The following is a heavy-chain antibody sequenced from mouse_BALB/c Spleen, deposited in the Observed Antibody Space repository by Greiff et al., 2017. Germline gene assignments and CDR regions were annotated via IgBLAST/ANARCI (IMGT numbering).Heavy chain of an antibody. Sequence: EVQLVESGAELVKPGASVKLSCTASGFTITDNYMHWVKQRPEQGLEWIGGIEPANGNTKYDPKFQGKATITADTSSNTAYLQLSSLTSEDTAVYCGGRRSRYDGQFDDWGQGTLVTVSA. CDR1: GFTITDNY. CDR2: IEPANGNT. CDR3: GRRSRYDGQFDD. V-gene: IGHV14-3*02. D-gene: IGHD2-3*01. J-gene: IGHJ3*01.